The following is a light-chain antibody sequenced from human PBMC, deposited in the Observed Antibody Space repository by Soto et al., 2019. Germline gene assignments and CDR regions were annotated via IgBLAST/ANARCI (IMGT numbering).Light chain of an antibody. CDR1: QGIRGD. CDR3: IQDFISPLT. V-gene: IGKV1-6*01. Sequence: IQLTHSPSSLSASLGDRGTITCVASQGIRGDLGWYQQKPGKAPKLLISATSTLQSGVPSRFSGRGSGTNFTLTISSLQPEDFATYYCIQDFISPLTVGQGTKVDI. J-gene: IGKJ1*01. CDR2: ATS.